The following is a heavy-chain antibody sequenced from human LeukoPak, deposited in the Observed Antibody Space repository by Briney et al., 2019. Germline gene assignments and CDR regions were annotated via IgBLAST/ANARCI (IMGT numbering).Heavy chain of an antibody. CDR1: GYTFTGYY. D-gene: IGHD2-15*01. CDR3: ARARRVVVSANRGAYYYYYMDV. V-gene: IGHV1-2*02. J-gene: IGHJ6*03. Sequence: ASVKVSCKASGYTFTGYYMHWVRQAPGQGLEWMGWINPNSGGTNYAQKFQGRVTMTRDTSISTAYMELSRLRSDDTAVYYCARARRVVVSANRGAYYYYYMDVWGKGTTVTISS. CDR2: INPNSGGT.